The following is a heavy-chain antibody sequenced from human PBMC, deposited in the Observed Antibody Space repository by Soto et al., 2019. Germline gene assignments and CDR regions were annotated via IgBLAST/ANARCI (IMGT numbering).Heavy chain of an antibody. V-gene: IGHV3-7*01. J-gene: IGHJ4*02. CDR2: INQDGSEK. Sequence: EVQVVESGGGLVQPGGSLRLSCAASGFTFSRYWMTWVRQAPGKGLEWVANINQDGSEKYYVDSVKGRFSISRDNAKNSLYLQMNSLRGDDTAVYYCARDEGTTGYDIYDYWGLGALVTVSS. CDR3: ARDEGTTGYDIYDY. D-gene: IGHD5-12*01. CDR1: GFTFSRYW.